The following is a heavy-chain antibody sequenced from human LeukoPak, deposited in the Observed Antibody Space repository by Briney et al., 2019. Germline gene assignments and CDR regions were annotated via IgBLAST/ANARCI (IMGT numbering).Heavy chain of an antibody. D-gene: IGHD6-19*01. CDR1: GFTFSSYA. Sequence: GGSLRLSCAASGFTFSSYAMSWVRQAPGKGLEWVSAISGSGGSTYYADSVEGRFTISRDNSKNTLYLQMNSLRAEDTAVYYCAKDRGYSSGWLYDWFDPWGQGTLVTVSS. CDR3: AKDRGYSSGWLYDWFDP. J-gene: IGHJ5*02. CDR2: ISGSGGST. V-gene: IGHV3-23*01.